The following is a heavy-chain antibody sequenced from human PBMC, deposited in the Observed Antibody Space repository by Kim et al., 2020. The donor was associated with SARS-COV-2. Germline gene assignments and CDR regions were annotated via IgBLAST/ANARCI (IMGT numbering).Heavy chain of an antibody. V-gene: IGHV4-34*01. D-gene: IGHD6-19*01. CDR3: ARAAGYSSGWRFGY. Sequence: NPCLKSRVTISVDTSKNQFSLRLSSVTAAGTAVYYCARAAGYSSGWRFGYWGQGTLVTVSS. J-gene: IGHJ4*02.